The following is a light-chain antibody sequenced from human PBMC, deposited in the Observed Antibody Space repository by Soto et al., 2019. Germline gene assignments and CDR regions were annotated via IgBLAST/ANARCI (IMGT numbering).Light chain of an antibody. Sequence: PAILTESIGDRVTXTCRASQSISSWLAWYQQKPGKVPKLLIYKASTLKSGVPSRFSDSGSGTEFTLTTSSLLPDDFAPYYCHHYNTCSGPFGQGTKVDIK. V-gene: IGKV1-5*03. CDR3: HHYNTCSGP. J-gene: IGKJ1*01. CDR1: QSISSW. CDR2: KAS.